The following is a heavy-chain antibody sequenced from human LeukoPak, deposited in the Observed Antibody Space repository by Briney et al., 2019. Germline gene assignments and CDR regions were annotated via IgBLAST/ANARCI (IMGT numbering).Heavy chain of an antibody. V-gene: IGHV4-59*08. CDR3: ARHLSYYYDSSGYYGKFDP. J-gene: IGHJ5*02. Sequence: SETLSLTCTVSGGSISSYYWSWIRQPPGKGLEWIGYIYYSGSTNYNPSLKSRVTISVDTSKNQFSLKLSTVTAADTAVYYCARHLSYYYDSSGYYGKFDPWGQGTLVTVSS. D-gene: IGHD3-22*01. CDR1: GGSISSYY. CDR2: IYYSGST.